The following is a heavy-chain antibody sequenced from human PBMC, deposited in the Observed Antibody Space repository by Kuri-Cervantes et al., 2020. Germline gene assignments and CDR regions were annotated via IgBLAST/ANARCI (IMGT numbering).Heavy chain of an antibody. V-gene: IGHV3-48*04. Sequence: GGSLRLSCAVSGLTFSSTSMNWVRQAPGKGLEWVSGIGWNSGSIGYADSVKGRFTISRDNAKNSLYLQMNSLRAEDTAVYYCARVGSSNWYPLDYWGQGTLVTVSS. J-gene: IGHJ4*02. D-gene: IGHD6-13*01. CDR1: GLTFSSTS. CDR2: IGWNSGSI. CDR3: ARVGSSNWYPLDY.